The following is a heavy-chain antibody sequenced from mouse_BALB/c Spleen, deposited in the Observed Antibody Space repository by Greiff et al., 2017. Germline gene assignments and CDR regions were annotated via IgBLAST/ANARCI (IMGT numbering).Heavy chain of an antibody. V-gene: IGHV1S81*02. J-gene: IGHJ4*01. Sequence: QVQLQQPGADLVKPGASVKLSCKASGYTFTSYWMHWVRQRPGQGLEWIGEINPSNGRTNYNEKFKSKATLTEDQSSSTAYMQHSSLTSEDSAVYYCARSSFYAMAYWGQGTSVTVSS. CDR2: INPSNGRT. CDR3: ARSSFYAMAY. CDR1: GYTFTSYW.